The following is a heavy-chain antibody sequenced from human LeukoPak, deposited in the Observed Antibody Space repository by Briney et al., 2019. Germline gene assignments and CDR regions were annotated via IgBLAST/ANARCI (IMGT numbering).Heavy chain of an antibody. CDR2: INHSGST. Sequence: PSETLSLTCAVYGGSFSGYYWSWIRQPPGKGLEWIGEINHSGSTNYNPSLKSRVTISVDTSKSQFSLKLSSVTAADTAVYYCARAPLDRNFDYWGQGTLVTVSS. J-gene: IGHJ4*02. V-gene: IGHV4-34*01. D-gene: IGHD1-14*01. CDR3: ARAPLDRNFDY. CDR1: GGSFSGYY.